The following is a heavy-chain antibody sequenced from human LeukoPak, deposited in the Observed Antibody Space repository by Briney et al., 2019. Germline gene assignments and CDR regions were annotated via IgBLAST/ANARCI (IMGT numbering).Heavy chain of an antibody. D-gene: IGHD3-22*01. CDR3: ARGHDSGGYYLFANDY. Sequence: GASVKVSCKASGYTFTSYGISWVRQAPGQGLEWMGWISTYNGNTNYAQKFQGRVTMTTDTSTSTAYMELRSLRSDDTAVYYCARGHDSGGYYLFANDYWGQGTLVTVSS. CDR2: ISTYNGNT. J-gene: IGHJ4*02. V-gene: IGHV1-18*04. CDR1: GYTFTSYG.